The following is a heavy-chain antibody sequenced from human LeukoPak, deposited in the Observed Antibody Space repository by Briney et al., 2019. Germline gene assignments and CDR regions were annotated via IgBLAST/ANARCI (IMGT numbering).Heavy chain of an antibody. CDR2: IYYSGST. CDR1: GGSISSSSYY. J-gene: IGHJ4*02. CDR3: ARARYFDWLWGIFDY. V-gene: IGHV4-39*07. Sequence: PSETLSLTCTVSGGSISSSSYYWGWIRQPPGKGLEWIGSIYYSGSTYYNPSLKSRVTISVDTSKNQFSLKLSSVTAADTAVYYCARARYFDWLWGIFDYWGQGTLVTVSS. D-gene: IGHD3-9*01.